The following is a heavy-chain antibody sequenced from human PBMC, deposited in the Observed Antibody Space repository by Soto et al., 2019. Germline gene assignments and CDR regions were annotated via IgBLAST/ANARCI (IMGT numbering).Heavy chain of an antibody. D-gene: IGHD2-15*01. CDR1: GYTFTSYD. CDR3: ARGGDCSGGSRYWEAYYVYYMDV. J-gene: IGHJ6*03. Sequence: ASMKVSCKASGYTFTSYDINWVRQATGQGLEWMGWMNPNSGNTGYAQKFQGRVTMTRNTSISTAYMQLSRLRSEDTAVYYCARGGDCSGGSRYWEAYYVYYMDVWGKGTMVTVCS. CDR2: MNPNSGNT. V-gene: IGHV1-8*01.